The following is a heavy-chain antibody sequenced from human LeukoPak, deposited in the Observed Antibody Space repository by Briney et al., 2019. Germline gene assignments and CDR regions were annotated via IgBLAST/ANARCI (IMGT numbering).Heavy chain of an antibody. J-gene: IGHJ5*02. CDR1: GFTFTAYS. V-gene: IGHV3-48*01. Sequence: GGSLRLSCAASGFTFTAYSMIWVRQAPGKGLEWVSYISNSGTTIYYADSVKGRFTISRDNAKNSLYLQMNSLRAEDTAVYYCARRDCDSIKCRGSNWFDPWGQGTLVSVSS. D-gene: IGHD3-22*01. CDR2: ISNSGTTI. CDR3: ARRDCDSIKCRGSNWFDP.